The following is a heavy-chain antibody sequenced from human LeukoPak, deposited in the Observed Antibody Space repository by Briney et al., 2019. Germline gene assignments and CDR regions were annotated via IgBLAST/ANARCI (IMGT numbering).Heavy chain of an antibody. D-gene: IGHD6-19*01. Sequence: PSETLSLTCTVSGGSISSYYWSWIRQPPGKGLEWIGYIYDSGSTNYNPSLKSRVTISVDTSKNQFALKLSSVTAADTAVYYCGSGVGTPDAFDIWGQGTMVTVSS. V-gene: IGHV4-59*01. CDR1: GGSISSYY. CDR2: IYDSGST. J-gene: IGHJ3*02. CDR3: GSGVGTPDAFDI.